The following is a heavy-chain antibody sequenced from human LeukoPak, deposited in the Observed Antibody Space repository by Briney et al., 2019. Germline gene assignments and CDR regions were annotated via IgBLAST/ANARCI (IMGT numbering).Heavy chain of an antibody. CDR3: ATGSESWGLLPKFYFEY. D-gene: IGHD1-26*01. J-gene: IGHJ4*02. V-gene: IGHV4-59*01. CDR1: GGSISSYY. Sequence: PSETLSLTCTASGGSISSYYWSWIRQPPGKGLEWIGYIYRSESTNYNPSLKSRVTISEDTSKNQFSLKLTSVTAADTAMYYCATGSESWGLLPKFYFEYWGQGTPVTVSS. CDR2: IYRSEST.